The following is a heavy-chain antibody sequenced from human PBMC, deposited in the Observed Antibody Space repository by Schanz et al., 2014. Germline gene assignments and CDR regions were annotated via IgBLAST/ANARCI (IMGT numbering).Heavy chain of an antibody. CDR1: GFTFSSYA. J-gene: IGHJ4*02. D-gene: IGHD1-1*01. CDR3: ARAHGNNWYGKGLDY. CDR2: ISASGGST. V-gene: IGHV3-23*04. Sequence: VQLVESGGGLIQPGGSLRLSCAASGFTFSSYAMSWVRQAPGKGLEWVSTISASGGSTYYADSVKGRFTISRDNAKNTLYLQMNSLRADDTAVYFCARAHGNNWYGKGLDYWGQGTLVTVSS.